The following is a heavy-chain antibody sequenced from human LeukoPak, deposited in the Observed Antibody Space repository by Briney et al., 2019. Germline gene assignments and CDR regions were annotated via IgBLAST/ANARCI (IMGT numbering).Heavy chain of an antibody. Sequence: PGGSLRLSCAASGFTVSSNYMSWVRQAPGKGLEWVSVIYSGGSTYYADSVKGRFTISRDNSKNTLYLQMNSLRAEDTAVYYCASPEPTVVTPGAFDYWGQGTLVTVSS. CDR2: IYSGGST. J-gene: IGHJ4*02. CDR1: GFTVSSNY. CDR3: ASPEPTVVTPGAFDY. D-gene: IGHD4-23*01. V-gene: IGHV3-53*01.